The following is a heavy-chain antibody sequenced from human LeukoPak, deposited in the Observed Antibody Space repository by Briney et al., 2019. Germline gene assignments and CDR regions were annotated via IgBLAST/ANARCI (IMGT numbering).Heavy chain of an antibody. J-gene: IGHJ4*02. Sequence: ASVKVSCKASGYTFTGYYMHWVRQAPGQGLEWMGRIIPIFGTANYAQKFQGRVTITTGESTSTAYMELSSLRSEDTAVYYCATSYSGSYPTDYWGQGTLVTVSS. CDR1: GYTFTGYY. V-gene: IGHV1-69*05. D-gene: IGHD1-26*01. CDR3: ATSYSGSYPTDY. CDR2: IIPIFGTA.